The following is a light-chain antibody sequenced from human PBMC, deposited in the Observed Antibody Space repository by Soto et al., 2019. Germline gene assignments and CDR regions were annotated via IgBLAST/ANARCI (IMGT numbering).Light chain of an antibody. CDR2: DAS. V-gene: IGKV3-11*01. J-gene: IGKJ4*01. Sequence: ETVLTQSPATLSLSPGERATLSCRASQSVSRFLGWYQQKPGQAPRLLIYDASNRATGIPARFSGSGSGTDFTLTISSLEPEDCAVDYCQQRSKWPFTFGGGTKVDVK. CDR1: QSVSRF. CDR3: QQRSKWPFT.